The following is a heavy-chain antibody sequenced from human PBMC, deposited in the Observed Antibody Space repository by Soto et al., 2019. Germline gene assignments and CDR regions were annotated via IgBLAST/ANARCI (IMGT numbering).Heavy chain of an antibody. Sequence: EVQLVESGGGLVKPGGSLRLSCAASGFTFSTYSMNWVHQAPGKGLEWVSSISSTSGHIYYADSVRGRFTISRDNAKNSLYLQMNSLRAEDTAVYYCTKDRQPLAFGYGLDVWGQGTTVTVSS. V-gene: IGHV3-21*01. D-gene: IGHD2-21*01. CDR2: ISSTSGHI. J-gene: IGHJ6*02. CDR3: TKDRQPLAFGYGLDV. CDR1: GFTFSTYS.